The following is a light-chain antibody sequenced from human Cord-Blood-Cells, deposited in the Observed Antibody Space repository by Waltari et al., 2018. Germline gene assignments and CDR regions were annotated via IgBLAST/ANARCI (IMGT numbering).Light chain of an antibody. CDR1: RRDVGGYNY. V-gene: IGLV2-8*01. J-gene: IGLJ3*02. CDR2: EVS. CDR3: SSYAGSNNLV. Sequence: QSALTQPPSAPGSPGQSVTISCTGTRRDVGGYNYVSCYQQHPGKAPKLMIYEVSKRPSGVPDRFSGSKSGNTASLTVSGLQAEDEADYYCSSYAGSNNLVFGGGTKLTVL.